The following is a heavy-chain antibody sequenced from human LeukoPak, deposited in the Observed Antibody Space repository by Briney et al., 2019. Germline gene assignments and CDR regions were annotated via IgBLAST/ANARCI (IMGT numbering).Heavy chain of an antibody. CDR1: DVSISSHY. J-gene: IGHJ5*02. CDR3: ARDGGARSFTNGLNWFDP. Sequence: SETLSVTCTVSDVSISSHYWSWIRQPPGKGLEWVGYMYYTGTTYYSGSTNSNPSLRSRLTLSLDASKNQFSLKLKSVTAADTAVYYCARDGGARSFTNGLNWFDPWGQGILVTVSS. D-gene: IGHD2-8*01. CDR2: MYYTGTTYYSGST. V-gene: IGHV4-59*11.